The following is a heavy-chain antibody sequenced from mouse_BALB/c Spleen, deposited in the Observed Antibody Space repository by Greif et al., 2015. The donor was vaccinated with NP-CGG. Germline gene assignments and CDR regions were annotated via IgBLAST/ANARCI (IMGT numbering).Heavy chain of an antibody. J-gene: IGHJ4*01. CDR2: ISSGGGST. V-gene: IGHV5-12-1*01. D-gene: IGHD1-1*01. Sequence: EVHLVESGGGLVKPGGSLKLSCAASGFAFSSYDMSWVRQTPEKRLEWVAYISSGGGSTYYPDTVKGRFTISRDNAKNTLYLQMSSLRSEDTAMYYCARGGNKFITTVVEDYYAMDYWGQGTSVTVSS. CDR3: ARGGNKFITTVVEDYYAMDY. CDR1: GFAFSSYD.